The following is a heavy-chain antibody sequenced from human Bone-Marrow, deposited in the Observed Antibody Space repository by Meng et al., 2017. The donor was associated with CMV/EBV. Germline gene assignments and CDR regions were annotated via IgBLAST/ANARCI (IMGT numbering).Heavy chain of an antibody. CDR1: GFTFSSYG. Sequence: GESLKISCAASGFTFSSYGMHWVRQAPGKGLEWVAFIRYDGSNKYYADSVKGRFTISRDNSKNTLYLQMNSLRAEDTAVYYCARMQKLVRTYYGMDVWGQGTTVTVSS. J-gene: IGHJ6*02. CDR3: ARMQKLVRTYYGMDV. V-gene: IGHV3-30*02. CDR2: IRYDGSNK. D-gene: IGHD6-13*01.